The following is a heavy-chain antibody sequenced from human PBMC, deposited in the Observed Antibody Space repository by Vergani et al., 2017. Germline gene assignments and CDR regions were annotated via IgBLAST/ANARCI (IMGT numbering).Heavy chain of an antibody. Sequence: EVQLVESGGGLVKPGGSLRLSCAASGFTFSNAWMSWVRQAPGKGLEWVGRIKSKTDGGTTDYAAPVKGRFTISRDDSKNTLYLQMNSLKTEDTAVYYCTTDYYDFWSGYYYYMDVWGKGTTVTVSS. D-gene: IGHD3-3*01. V-gene: IGHV3-15*01. J-gene: IGHJ6*03. CDR3: TTDYYDFWSGYYYYMDV. CDR2: IKSKTDGGTT. CDR1: GFTFSNAW.